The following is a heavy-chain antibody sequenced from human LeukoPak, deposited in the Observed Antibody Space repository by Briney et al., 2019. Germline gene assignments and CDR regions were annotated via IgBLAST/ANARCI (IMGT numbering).Heavy chain of an antibody. CDR3: TRGQIVGADARVDY. CDR2: ISYDGSDK. CDR1: GFTFSSYG. D-gene: IGHD1-26*01. J-gene: IGHJ4*02. V-gene: IGHV3-30*03. Sequence: GGSLRLSCAASGFTFSSYGMHWVRQAPGKGLEWVADISYDGSDKNYADSVKGRFTIARDNPKNTLYLQMNSLRAEDTALYYCTRGQIVGADARVDYWGQGTLVTVSS.